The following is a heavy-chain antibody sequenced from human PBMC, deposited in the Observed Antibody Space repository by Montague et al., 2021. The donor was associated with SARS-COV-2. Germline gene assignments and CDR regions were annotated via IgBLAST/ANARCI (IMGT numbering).Heavy chain of an antibody. CDR1: GGSFSGYY. CDR2: INHSGST. D-gene: IGHD6-25*01. CDR3: ARGLSGSYSGGWVPVALFDFYHYMDV. V-gene: IGHV4-34*01. Sequence: SETLSLTCAVYGGSFSGYYWTWIRQPPGKGLEWIGEINHSGSTTXXPSLKSRVTISVDTSKSQSSLRLSSVTAADTAIYYCARGLSGSYSGGWVPVALFDFYHYMDVWDTGTMVIVSS. J-gene: IGHJ6*03.